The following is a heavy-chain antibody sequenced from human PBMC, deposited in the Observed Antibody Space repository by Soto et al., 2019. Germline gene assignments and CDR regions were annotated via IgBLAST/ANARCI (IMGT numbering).Heavy chain of an antibody. CDR3: ASVTWNFVNSRDY. V-gene: IGHV6-1*01. J-gene: IGHJ4*02. D-gene: IGHD1-7*01. CDR1: GDSVSSNSAS. Sequence: SQTLSLTCAISGDSVSSNSASWIWIRQSPSRGLEWLGRTYYRSTWYYNYAESVKSRITINPDTSKNQFSLQLNSVTPEDTAVYYCASVTWNFVNSRDYCGQGMLVTVSS. CDR2: TYYRSTWYY.